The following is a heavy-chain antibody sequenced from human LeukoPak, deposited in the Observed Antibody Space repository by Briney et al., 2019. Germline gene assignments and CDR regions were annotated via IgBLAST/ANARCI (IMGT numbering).Heavy chain of an antibody. J-gene: IGHJ4*02. Sequence: SETLSLTCAVYGGSFSGYYWSWIRQPPGKGLEWIGEINHSGSTNYNPSLKSRVTISVDTSKNQFSLKLSSVTAADTAVYYCARGTNYYYDNSGHDYWGQGTLVTVSS. CDR3: ARGTNYYYDNSGHDY. V-gene: IGHV4-34*01. CDR1: GGSFSGYY. CDR2: INHSGST. D-gene: IGHD3-22*01.